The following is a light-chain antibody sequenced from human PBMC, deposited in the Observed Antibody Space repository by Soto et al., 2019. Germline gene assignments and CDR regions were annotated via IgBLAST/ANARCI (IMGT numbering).Light chain of an antibody. CDR2: AAA. Sequence: AIRMTQSPSSFSASTGDRVTITCRASQSISSYLAWYQQKPGKAPKLLIYAAATLQRGAPSRFSASGSGTDFTLTISRLQSEDFATYYCQQYLSYPSTFGQGTKLEI. CDR1: QSISSY. J-gene: IGKJ2*01. V-gene: IGKV1-8*01. CDR3: QQYLSYPST.